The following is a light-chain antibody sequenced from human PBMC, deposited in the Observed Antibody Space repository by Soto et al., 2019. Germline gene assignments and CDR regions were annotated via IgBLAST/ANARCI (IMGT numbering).Light chain of an antibody. CDR1: QSVGTY. J-gene: IGKJ1*01. CDR2: DAS. CDR3: QQRSNWPPT. V-gene: IGKV3-11*01. Sequence: EIVLTQSRSTLSLSPGERAIFSCRASQSVGTYLAWYQQKPGQAPRLLIYDASNRATGIPARFSGSGSGTDFTLTISSLEPEDFAVYYCQQRSNWPPTFGQGTKVEIK.